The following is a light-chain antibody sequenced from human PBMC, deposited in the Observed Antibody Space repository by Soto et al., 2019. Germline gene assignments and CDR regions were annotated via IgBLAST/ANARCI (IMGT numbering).Light chain of an antibody. CDR2: AAS. CDR1: QSISNY. Sequence: DIQMTQSPSSLSASVGDSVTITCRASQSISNYLNWYQQKPGTAPKLLGYAASSLQSGFPSRFSGSGSGTDFTLNISSLQTEVLATYYCQQRYSHPITFGTGTKVHIK. V-gene: IGKV1-39*01. J-gene: IGKJ3*01. CDR3: QQRYSHPIT.